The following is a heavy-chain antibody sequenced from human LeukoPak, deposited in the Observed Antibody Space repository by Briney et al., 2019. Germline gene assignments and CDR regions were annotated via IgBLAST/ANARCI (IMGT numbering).Heavy chain of an antibody. CDR2: IYSGGST. V-gene: IGHV3-66*02. CDR3: ARASYYYDSSGYYPHY. J-gene: IGHJ4*02. D-gene: IGHD3-22*01. CDR1: GFTVSSNY. Sequence: GGSLRLSCAASGFTVSSNYMSWVRQAPGKGLEWVSVIYSGGSTCYADSVKGRFTISRDNSKNTLYLQMNSLRAEDTAVYYCARASYYYDSSGYYPHYWGQGTLVTVSS.